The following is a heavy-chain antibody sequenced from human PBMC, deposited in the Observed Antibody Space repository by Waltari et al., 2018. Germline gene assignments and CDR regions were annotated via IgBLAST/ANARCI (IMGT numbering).Heavy chain of an antibody. Sequence: QVQLQQSGPGLVKPSQTLSLTCAIPGDRVSTNSATWNWIRQSPSRGLEWLGRTYYRSKWFNDYAVSVRSRMTINPDTSKNHFSLQLNSVTPEDTAVYYCARAWLRAFDIWGQGTTIIVSS. J-gene: IGHJ3*02. CDR3: ARAWLRAFDI. D-gene: IGHD6-19*01. V-gene: IGHV6-1*01. CDR2: TYYRSKWFN. CDR1: GDRVSTNSAT.